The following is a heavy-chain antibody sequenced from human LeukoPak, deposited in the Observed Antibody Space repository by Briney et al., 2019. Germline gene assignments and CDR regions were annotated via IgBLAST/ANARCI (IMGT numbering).Heavy chain of an antibody. J-gene: IGHJ4*02. D-gene: IGHD5-12*01. Sequence: GGSLRLSCTASGFTFSTYAMSWVRQAPGRGLEWVSVISAGGSNTYYADSVKGRFTVSRDNSKNTLYLQMNSLRAEDTAVYYCAKGGVATIYNYWGQGTLVTVSS. CDR3: AKGGVATIYNY. V-gene: IGHV3-23*01. CDR2: ISAGGSNT. CDR1: GFTFSTYA.